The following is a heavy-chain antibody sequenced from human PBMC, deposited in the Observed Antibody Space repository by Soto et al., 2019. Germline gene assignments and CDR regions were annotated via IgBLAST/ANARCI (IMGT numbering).Heavy chain of an antibody. Sequence: QVQLVESGGGVVQPGRSLRLSCAASGFTFSSYGMHWVRQAPGKGLEWVAVISYDGSNKYYVDSVKGRFTISRDNSKNTLYLQMNSLRAEDTAVYYCARYGSGSYYYYYYGMDVWGQGTTVTVSS. D-gene: IGHD3-10*01. J-gene: IGHJ6*02. CDR1: GFTFSSYG. CDR3: ARYGSGSYYYYYYGMDV. CDR2: ISYDGSNK. V-gene: IGHV3-30*03.